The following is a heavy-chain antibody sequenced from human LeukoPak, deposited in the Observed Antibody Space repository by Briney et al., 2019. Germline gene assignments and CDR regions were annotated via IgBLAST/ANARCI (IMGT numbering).Heavy chain of an antibody. D-gene: IGHD2/OR15-2a*01. Sequence: ASGRVSCKASGYTFTSYGISWVRQAPGQGLEWMGWISAYNGNTNYAQNPTARSTMTTETSTSTAYMELSSLRSDDTAVYYCARDTRPHINIPPHTNWFDPWGQGTLVTVSS. CDR3: ARDTRPHINIPPHTNWFDP. J-gene: IGHJ5*02. V-gene: IGHV1-18*01. CDR2: ISAYNGNT. CDR1: GYTFTSYG.